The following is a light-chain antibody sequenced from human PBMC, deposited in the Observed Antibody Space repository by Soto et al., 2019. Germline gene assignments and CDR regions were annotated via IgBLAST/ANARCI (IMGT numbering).Light chain of an antibody. CDR3: LQDHDDSWT. J-gene: IGKJ1*01. CDR1: QGISSW. V-gene: IGKV1D-16*01. Sequence: DIQMTQSPSSLSASVGDRVTITCRASQGISSWVAWYQQKPEKAPKSRIDAASNLQSGVPSRFRGRRSGTECTLTGSSLQPEDFATYDCLQDHDDSWTVGQGTKVDIK. CDR2: AAS.